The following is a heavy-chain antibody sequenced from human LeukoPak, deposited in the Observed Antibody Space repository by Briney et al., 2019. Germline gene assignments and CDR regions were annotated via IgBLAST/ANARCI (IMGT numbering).Heavy chain of an antibody. CDR3: FTVTTGVPNAFDI. D-gene: IGHD4-17*01. CDR1: GFTFTSSA. CDR2: IVVGSGNT. Sequence: GTSVKVSCKASGFTFTSSAMQWVRQARGQRLEWIGWIVVGSGNTNYAQKFQERVTITRDMSTSTAYVELSSLRSEDTAVYYCFTVTTGVPNAFDIWGQGTMVTVSS. V-gene: IGHV1-58*02. J-gene: IGHJ3*02.